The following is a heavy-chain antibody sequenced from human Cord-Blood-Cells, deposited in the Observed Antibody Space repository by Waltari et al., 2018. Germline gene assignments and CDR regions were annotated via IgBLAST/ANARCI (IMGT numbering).Heavy chain of an antibody. CDR2: IIPIFGTA. D-gene: IGHD3-3*01. CDR3: ARDKGRFLEWSFPGNWFDP. Sequence: QVQLVQSGAEVKKPGSSVKVSCKASGGTFSSYAISWVRQAPGQGLEWMGGIIPIFGTANYAQKFQGRVTITADESTSTAYMELSSLRSEDTAVYCCARDKGRFLEWSFPGNWFDPWGQGTLVTVSS. CDR1: GGTFSSYA. V-gene: IGHV1-69*01. J-gene: IGHJ5*02.